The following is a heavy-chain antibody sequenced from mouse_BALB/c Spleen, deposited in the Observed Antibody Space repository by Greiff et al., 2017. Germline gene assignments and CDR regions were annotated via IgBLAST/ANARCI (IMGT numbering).Heavy chain of an antibody. V-gene: IGHV1-69*02. J-gene: IGHJ4*01. CDR1: GYTFTSYW. Sequence: QVQLQQSGAELVRPGASVKLSCKASGYTFTSYWINWVKQRPGQGLEWIGNIYPSDSYTNYNQKFKDKATLTVDKSSSTAYMQLSSPTSEDSAVYYCTRSPTGTAMDYWGQGTSVTVSS. CDR3: TRSPTGTAMDY. D-gene: IGHD4-1*02. CDR2: IYPSDSYT.